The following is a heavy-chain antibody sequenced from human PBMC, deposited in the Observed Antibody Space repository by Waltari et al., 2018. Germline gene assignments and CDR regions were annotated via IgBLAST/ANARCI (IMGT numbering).Heavy chain of an antibody. CDR3: ARVMTTVTKVEDY. CDR1: GFTFSNYN. J-gene: IGHJ4*02. D-gene: IGHD4-17*01. Sequence: EVPLVESGGGLVQPGGSLRLSCAASGFTFSNYNMHLVRKAPGKGLEWVSYISSSSSTIYYADSVKGRFTISRDNAKNSLYLQMNSLRAEDTAVYYCARVMTTVTKVEDYWGQGTLVTVSS. V-gene: IGHV3-48*01. CDR2: ISSSSSTI.